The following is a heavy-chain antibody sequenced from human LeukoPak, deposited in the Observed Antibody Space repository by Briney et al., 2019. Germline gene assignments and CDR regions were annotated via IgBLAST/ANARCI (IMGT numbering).Heavy chain of an antibody. CDR1: GGSFSGYY. D-gene: IGHD3-16*02. CDR3: ASSSRDYDYVWGSYRHRSSYFDY. Sequence: SETLSLTCAVYGGSFSGYYWSWIRQPPGKGLEWIGEINHSGSTSYNPSLKSRVTISVDTSKNQFSLKLSSVTAADTAVYYCASSSRDYDYVWGSYRHRSSYFDYWAREPWSPSPQ. CDR2: INHSGST. J-gene: IGHJ4*02. V-gene: IGHV4-34*01.